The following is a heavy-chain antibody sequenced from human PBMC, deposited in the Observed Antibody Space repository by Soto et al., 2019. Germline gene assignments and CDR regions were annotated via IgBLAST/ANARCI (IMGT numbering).Heavy chain of an antibody. J-gene: IGHJ6*03. CDR3: NIVATIVNYYYMDV. CDR1: GFTFSSYW. V-gene: IGHV3-74*01. CDR2: INSDGSST. D-gene: IGHD5-12*01. Sequence: EVQLVESGGGLVQPGGSLRLSCAASGFTFSSYWMHWVRQAPGKGLVWVSRINSDGSSTSYADSVKGRFTISRENAKNTLYLQMNSLRAEDTAVYYCNIVATIVNYYYMDVWGKGTTVTVSS.